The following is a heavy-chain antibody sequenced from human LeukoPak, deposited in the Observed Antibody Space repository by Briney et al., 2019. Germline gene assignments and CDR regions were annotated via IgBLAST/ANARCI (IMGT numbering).Heavy chain of an antibody. J-gene: IGHJ4*02. CDR3: ARGLNDY. Sequence: PGGSLRLSCAASGFTFSSYSMNWVRQAPGKGLEWVAVIWYDGSNKYYADSVKGRFTISRDNSKNTLYLQMNSLRAEDTAVYYCARGLNDYWGQGTLVTVSS. CDR2: IWYDGSNK. CDR1: GFTFSSYS. V-gene: IGHV3-33*08.